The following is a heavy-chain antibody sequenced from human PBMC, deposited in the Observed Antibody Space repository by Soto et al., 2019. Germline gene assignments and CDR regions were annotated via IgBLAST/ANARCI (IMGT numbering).Heavy chain of an antibody. CDR3: ARDLRDCGGDCYLNSPLDV. CDR2: IKQDGSEK. J-gene: IGHJ6*02. D-gene: IGHD2-21*02. V-gene: IGHV3-7*03. CDR1: GFTFSSYW. Sequence: PGGSLRLSCAASGFTFSSYWMSWVRQAPGKGLEWVANIKQDGSEKYYVDSVKGRFTISRDNAKNSLYLQMNSLRAEDTAVHYCARDLRDCGGDCYLNSPLDVWGQGTTVTVSS.